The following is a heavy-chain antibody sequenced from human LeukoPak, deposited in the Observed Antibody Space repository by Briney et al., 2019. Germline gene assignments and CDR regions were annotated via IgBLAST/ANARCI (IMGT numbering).Heavy chain of an antibody. V-gene: IGHV4-39*07. D-gene: IGHD4-23*01. J-gene: IGHJ4*02. CDR1: GGSISSSSYY. Sequence: SETLSLTCTVSGGSISSSSYYWGWIRQPPGKGLEWIGSIYYSGSTYYNPSLKSRVTISVDTSKNQFSLKLSSVTAADTAVYYCARRRGRTVVDYWGQGTLVTVSS. CDR3: ARRRGRTVVDY. CDR2: IYYSGST.